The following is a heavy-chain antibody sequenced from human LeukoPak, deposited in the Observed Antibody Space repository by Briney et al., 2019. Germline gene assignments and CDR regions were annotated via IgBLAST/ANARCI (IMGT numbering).Heavy chain of an antibody. CDR1: GLIVSGDY. D-gene: IGHD6-13*01. CDR2: IYSGGAT. J-gene: IGHJ4*02. V-gene: IGHV3-66*01. Sequence: GGSLRLSCAASGLIVSGDYMSWVRQAPGKGLEWVSVIYSGGATYYADSVKGRFTISRDNSKNTWYLQMNSLRAEDTAVYYCARERGGIADKTVDYWGQGTLVTVSS. CDR3: ARERGGIADKTVDY.